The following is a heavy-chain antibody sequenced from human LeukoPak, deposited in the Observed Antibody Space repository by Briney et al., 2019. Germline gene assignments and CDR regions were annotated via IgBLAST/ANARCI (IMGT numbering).Heavy chain of an antibody. Sequence: GGSLRLSCAASGFTFSSNGMHWVRQAPGKGLEWVAVMSNDGSNKYYADSVKGRFTISRDNSKNTLYLQMNSLRAEDTAIYYCAKSGIAAAGQRGYFDYWGQGTLVTVSS. J-gene: IGHJ4*02. CDR3: AKSGIAAAGQRGYFDY. CDR2: MSNDGSNK. V-gene: IGHV3-30*18. CDR1: GFTFSSNG. D-gene: IGHD6-13*01.